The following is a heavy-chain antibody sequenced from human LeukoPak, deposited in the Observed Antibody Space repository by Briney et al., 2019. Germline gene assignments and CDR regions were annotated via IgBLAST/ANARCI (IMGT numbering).Heavy chain of an antibody. V-gene: IGHV1-58*01. J-gene: IGHJ4*02. CDR1: GFTFSTSA. CDR2: IVVGSGKT. CDR3: AADDLNIGH. D-gene: IGHD2/OR15-2a*01. Sequence: ASVKVSCKASGFTFSTSAVQWVRQARGQRLEWIGWIVVGSGKTNYAQKFQERITITRDMSTSTVSMELRSLSSEDTAVYYCAADDLNIGHWGQGSLVTVSS.